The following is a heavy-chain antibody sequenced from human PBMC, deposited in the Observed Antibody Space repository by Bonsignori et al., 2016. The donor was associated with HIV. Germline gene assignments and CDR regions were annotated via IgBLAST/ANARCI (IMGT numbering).Heavy chain of an antibody. J-gene: IGHJ5*02. D-gene: IGHD6-19*01. CDR3: ARSTRIAVVGP. Sequence: SVKVSCKASGGTFSSYAISWVRQAPGQGLEWMGGILPILGIANYAQKFQGRVTITADESTSTAYMELSSLRSEDTAVYYCARSTRIAVVGPWGQGTLVTVSS. V-gene: IGHV1-69*10. CDR1: GGTFSSYA. CDR2: ILPILGIA.